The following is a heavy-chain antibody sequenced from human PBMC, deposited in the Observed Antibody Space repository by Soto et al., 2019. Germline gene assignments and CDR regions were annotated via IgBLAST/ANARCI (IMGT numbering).Heavy chain of an antibody. CDR1: GIKISNQW. CDR3: VADGPGGWCFEY. Sequence: EVQLVDSGGDLVQPGGSLRLYCEASGIKISNQWMTWVRQAPGKGLEWVAGISQDGSDKYYVDSAGGRYIISRDNAKNSVSLQMTNLKIEDTAVYYCVADGPGGWCFEYWGRGTLVTVSS. V-gene: IGHV3-7*05. D-gene: IGHD6-19*01. CDR2: ISQDGSDK. J-gene: IGHJ4*02.